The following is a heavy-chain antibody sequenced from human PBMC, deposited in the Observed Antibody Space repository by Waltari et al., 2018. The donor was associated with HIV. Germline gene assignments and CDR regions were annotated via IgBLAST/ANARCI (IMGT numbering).Heavy chain of an antibody. CDR3: ARSQGIVVVVASDDAVDI. J-gene: IGHJ3*02. Sequence: QVQLVRSGAEVKKPGSSVKVSCKASGGTSRSYAISWVRQPPGQGLEWMGGIIPSFGTANYAQKFQGRVTITADESTSTAYMELSSLRSEDTAVYYCARSQGIVVVVASDDAVDIWGQGTMVTVSS. V-gene: IGHV1-69*01. D-gene: IGHD2-15*01. CDR1: GGTSRSYA. CDR2: IIPSFGTA.